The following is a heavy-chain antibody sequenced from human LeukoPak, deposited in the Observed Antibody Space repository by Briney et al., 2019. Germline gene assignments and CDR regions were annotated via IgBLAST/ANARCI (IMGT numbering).Heavy chain of an antibody. J-gene: IGHJ6*02. CDR1: GFTFSSYA. CDR2: ISGGGST. Sequence: GGSLRLSCAASGFTFSSYAMSWVRQAPGKGLEWVSAISGGGSTYYADSVKGRFTVSRDNSKNTLYLQMNSLRAEDTAVYYCAKGYCSSTSCYFHYYGMDVWGQGTTVTVSS. V-gene: IGHV3-23*01. CDR3: AKGYCSSTSCYFHYYGMDV. D-gene: IGHD2-2*01.